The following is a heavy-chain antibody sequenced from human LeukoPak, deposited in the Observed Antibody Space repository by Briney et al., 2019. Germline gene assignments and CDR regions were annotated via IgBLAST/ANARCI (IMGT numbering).Heavy chain of an antibody. D-gene: IGHD3-10*01. CDR3: AKSKPYYYGSGSYYKNPFDD. CDR2: ISGSGDST. J-gene: IGHJ4*02. CDR1: GFTFSSYG. Sequence: GGSLRLSCAASGFTFSSYGMNWVRQAPGKGLEWVSGISGSGDSTYYADSVRGRPTISRDNSKNTLYLQMNSLRAEDTALYYCAKSKPYYYGSGSYYKNPFDDWGQGTLVTVSS. V-gene: IGHV3-23*01.